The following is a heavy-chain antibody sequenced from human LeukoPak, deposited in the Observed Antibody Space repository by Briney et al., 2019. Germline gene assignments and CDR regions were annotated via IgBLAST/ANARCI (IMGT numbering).Heavy chain of an antibody. J-gene: IGHJ4*02. CDR1: GFTFSSYA. CDR3: ARLDSSSFDLDY. Sequence: GGSLRLSCAASGFTFSSYAMHWVRQAPGKGLEWVAVISYDGSNKYYADSVKGRFTISRDNSKNTLYLQMNSLRAEDTAVYYCARLDSSSFDLDYWGQGTLVTVSS. CDR2: ISYDGSNK. V-gene: IGHV3-30-3*01. D-gene: IGHD6-13*01.